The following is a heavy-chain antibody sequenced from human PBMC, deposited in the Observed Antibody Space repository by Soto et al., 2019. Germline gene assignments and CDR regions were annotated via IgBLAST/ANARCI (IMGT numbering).Heavy chain of an antibody. V-gene: IGHV3-30*18. CDR2: ISYDGSNK. Sequence: GESLKISCTASGFTFSSYGMHWVRQAPGKGLEWVAVISYDGSNKYYADSVKGRFTISRDNSKNTLYLQMNSLRAEDTAVYYCAKVSLEPITMIVGTGGAFDIWGQGTMVTVSS. J-gene: IGHJ3*02. CDR3: AKVSLEPITMIVGTGGAFDI. D-gene: IGHD3-22*01. CDR1: GFTFSSYG.